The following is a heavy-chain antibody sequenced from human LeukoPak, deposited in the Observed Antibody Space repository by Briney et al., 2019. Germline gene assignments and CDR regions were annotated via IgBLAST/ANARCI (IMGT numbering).Heavy chain of an antibody. CDR3: ARLNSYCSGGSCYAYNWFDP. CDR1: GYSFTSYW. D-gene: IGHD2-15*01. V-gene: IGHV5-51*01. J-gene: IGHJ5*02. Sequence: GESLKISCKGSGYSFTSYWIGWVRPMPGKGLEWMGIIYPGDSDTRYSPSFQGQVTISADKSISTAYLQWSSLEASDTAMYYCARLNSYCSGGSCYAYNWFDPWGQGTLVTVSS. CDR2: IYPGDSDT.